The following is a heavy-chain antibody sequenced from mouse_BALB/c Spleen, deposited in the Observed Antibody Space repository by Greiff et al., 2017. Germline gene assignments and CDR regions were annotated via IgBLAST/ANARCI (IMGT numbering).Heavy chain of an antibody. V-gene: IGHV2-2*02. Sequence: QVQLQQSGPGLVQPSQSLSITCTVSGFSLTSYGVHWVRQSPGKGLEWLGVIWSGGSTDYNAAFISRLSISKDNSKSQVFFKMNSLQANDTAIYYCARIKGYWGQGTTLTVSS. CDR3: ARIKGY. CDR1: GFSLTSYG. J-gene: IGHJ2*01. CDR2: IWSGGST.